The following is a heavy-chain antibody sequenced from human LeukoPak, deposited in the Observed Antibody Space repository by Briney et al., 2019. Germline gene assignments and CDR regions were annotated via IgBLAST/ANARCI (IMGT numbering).Heavy chain of an antibody. CDR3: ARDKVSTYYYDSSGYDDAFDI. CDR1: GGTFSSYA. J-gene: IGHJ3*02. V-gene: IGHV1-69*05. D-gene: IGHD3-22*01. Sequence: SVKVSCKASGGTFSSYAISWVRQAPGQGLEWMGGIIPIFGTANYAQKLQGRVTMTTDTSTSTAYIELRSLRSDDTAVYYCARDKVSTYYYDSSGYDDAFDIWGQGTMVTVSS. CDR2: IIPIFGTA.